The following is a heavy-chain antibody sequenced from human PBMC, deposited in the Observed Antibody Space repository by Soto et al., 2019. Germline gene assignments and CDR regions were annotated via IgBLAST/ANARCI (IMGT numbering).Heavy chain of an antibody. V-gene: IGHV3-7*05. Sequence: EVQLVESGGGLVQPGGSLRLSCAASGFTFSSYWMSWVRQAPGKGLEWVANIKQDGSEKYYVDSVKGRFTISRDNAKNSLYLQMNSLRAEDTAVYYCARGGYCSGGSCYHESYYYYGMDVWGQGTTVTVSS. J-gene: IGHJ6*02. CDR3: ARGGYCSGGSCYHESYYYYGMDV. CDR1: GFTFSSYW. D-gene: IGHD2-15*01. CDR2: IKQDGSEK.